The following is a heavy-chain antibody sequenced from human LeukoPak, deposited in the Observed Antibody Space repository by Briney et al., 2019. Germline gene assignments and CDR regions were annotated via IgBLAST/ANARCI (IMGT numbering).Heavy chain of an antibody. CDR2: ISGSGGST. CDR1: GFTFSSYA. Sequence: GGSLRLSCAASGFTFSSYAMSWVRQAPGKGLGWVSAISGSGGSTYYADSVKGRFTISRDNSKNTLYLQMNSLRAEDTAVYYCANTYYYGSGSYSTFDYWGQGTLVTVSS. V-gene: IGHV3-23*01. CDR3: ANTYYYGSGSYSTFDY. J-gene: IGHJ4*02. D-gene: IGHD3-10*01.